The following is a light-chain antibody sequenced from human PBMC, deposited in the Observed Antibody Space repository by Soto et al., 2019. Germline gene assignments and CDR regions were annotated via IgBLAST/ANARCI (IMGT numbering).Light chain of an antibody. CDR1: SSDVGGYNY. CDR3: SSYTSSSTPDV. Sequence: QSVLTQPASVSGSPGPSITISCTGTSSDVGGYNYVSWYQQHPGKAPKLMVYEVSNRPSGVSNRFSGSKSGNAASLTISGLQAEDEADYYCSSYTSSSTPDVFGTGTKVTV. J-gene: IGLJ1*01. V-gene: IGLV2-14*01. CDR2: EVS.